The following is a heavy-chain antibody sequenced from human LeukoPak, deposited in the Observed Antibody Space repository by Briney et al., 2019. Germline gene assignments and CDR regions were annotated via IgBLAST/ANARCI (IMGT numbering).Heavy chain of an antibody. CDR2: IYYSGST. Sequence: PSETLSLTCTVSGGSISSSSYYWGWIRQPPGKGPEWLGTIYYSGSTYYNPSLKSRVTISVDSSKNQYYLKLTSVTAADTAVYYCARESDRYCISTSCPNWYDPWGQGTLVTVSS. D-gene: IGHD2-2*01. J-gene: IGHJ5*02. CDR3: ARESDRYCISTSCPNWYDP. V-gene: IGHV4-39*07. CDR1: GGSISSSSYY.